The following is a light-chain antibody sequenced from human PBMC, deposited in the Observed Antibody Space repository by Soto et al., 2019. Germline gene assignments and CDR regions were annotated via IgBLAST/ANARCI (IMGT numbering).Light chain of an antibody. CDR2: DVS. CDR3: SSYTSSSTLVV. J-gene: IGLJ2*01. CDR1: SSDVGGYNY. V-gene: IGLV2-14*01. Sequence: QYALTQPASVSGSPGQSITISCTGTSSDVGGYNYVSWYQQHPGKAPKLMIYDVSNRPSGVSNRLSGSKSGNTASLTISGLQAEDEADYCCSSYTSSSTLVVFGGGTKLTVL.